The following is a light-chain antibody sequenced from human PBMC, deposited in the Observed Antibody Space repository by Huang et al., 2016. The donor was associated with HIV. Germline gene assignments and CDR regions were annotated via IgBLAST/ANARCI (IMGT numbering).Light chain of an antibody. V-gene: IGKV2-30*02. CDR2: KVS. Sequence: DVVMTQSPLSLPVTLGQPASISCRSSQSLVHSDGNTYLNWFQQRPGQSPRRLIYKVSKRDSGGPDRFSGSGSGTDFTLKISRVEAEDVGIYYCMQGTHRGYTFGQGTKLEIK. CDR3: MQGTHRGYT. J-gene: IGKJ2*01. CDR1: QSLVHSDGNTY.